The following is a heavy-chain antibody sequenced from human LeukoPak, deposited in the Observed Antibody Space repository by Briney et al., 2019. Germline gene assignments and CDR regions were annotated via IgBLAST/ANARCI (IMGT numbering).Heavy chain of an antibody. CDR3: ARHPTYYYDSSGYLFDY. CDR1: GGSTSSSSYY. J-gene: IGHJ4*02. D-gene: IGHD3-22*01. V-gene: IGHV4-39*01. Sequence: SETLSLTCTVSGGSTSSSSYYWGWIRQPPGKGLEWIGSIYYSGSTYYNPSLKSRVTISVDTSKNQFSLKLSSVTAADTAVYYCARHPTYYYDSSGYLFDYWGQGTLVTVSS. CDR2: IYYSGST.